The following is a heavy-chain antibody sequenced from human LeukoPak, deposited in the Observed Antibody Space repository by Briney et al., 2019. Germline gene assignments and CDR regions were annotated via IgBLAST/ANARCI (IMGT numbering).Heavy chain of an antibody. D-gene: IGHD7-27*01. CDR1: GYSLNTYW. J-gene: IGHJ1*01. CDR3: ARLSGGSWANTEYFPD. V-gene: IGHV5-51*01. Sequence: AESLKISCNASGYSLNTYWIRWVRQKPAKSLEWMATGYPGDCHTRYSPSFEGHFTISADKTVTTAYLQWSSLEASDTAVYYCARLSGGSWANTEYFPDWGQGTLVIVSS. CDR2: GYPGDCHT.